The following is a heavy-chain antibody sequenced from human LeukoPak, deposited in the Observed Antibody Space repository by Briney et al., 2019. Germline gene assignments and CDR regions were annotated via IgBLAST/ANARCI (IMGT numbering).Heavy chain of an antibody. CDR1: GFTFGSYS. D-gene: IGHD1-20*01. CDR3: ARESITGHRDFDY. J-gene: IGHJ4*02. V-gene: IGHV3-48*01. Sequence: PGGSLRLSCAASGFTFGSYSMNWVRQAPGEGLEWISYISSGSRTIYYADSVEGRFSVSRDNAKNSLYLQMRSLRAEDTAVYYCARESITGHRDFDYWGQGTPVTVSS. CDR2: ISSGSRTI.